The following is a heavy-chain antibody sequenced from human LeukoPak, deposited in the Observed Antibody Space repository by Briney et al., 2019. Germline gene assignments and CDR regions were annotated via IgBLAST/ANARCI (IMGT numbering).Heavy chain of an antibody. CDR3: ATGSTIFGVVIESRHFDY. J-gene: IGHJ4*02. Sequence: ASVKVSCKASGYTFTSYGISWVRQAPGQGLEWMGWISAYNGNTNYAQKLQGRVTMTTDTSTSTAYMELRSLRSDDTAVYYCATGSTIFGVVIESRHFDYWGQGTLVTVSS. CDR2: ISAYNGNT. D-gene: IGHD3-3*01. CDR1: GYTFTSYG. V-gene: IGHV1-18*01.